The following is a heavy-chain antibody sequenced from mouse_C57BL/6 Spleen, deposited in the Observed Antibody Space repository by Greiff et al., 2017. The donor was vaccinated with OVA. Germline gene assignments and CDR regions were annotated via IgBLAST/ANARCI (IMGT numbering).Heavy chain of an antibody. CDR3: TRGWNYDYGWYFDV. J-gene: IGHJ1*03. D-gene: IGHD2-4*01. CDR1: GYTFTSYW. V-gene: IGHV1-5*01. Sequence: EVQLVESGPVLARPGASVKMSCKTSGYTFTSYWMHWVKQRPGQGLEWIGAIYPGNSDTSYNQKFKGKAKLTAVTSASPAYRERSILTNEDSAVYYCTRGWNYDYGWYFDVWGTGTTVTVSS. CDR2: IYPGNSDT.